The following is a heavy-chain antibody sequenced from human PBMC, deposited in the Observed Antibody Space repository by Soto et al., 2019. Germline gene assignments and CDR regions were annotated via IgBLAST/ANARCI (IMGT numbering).Heavy chain of an antibody. CDR2: IRYDGTNK. V-gene: IGHV3-30*02. J-gene: IGHJ4*02. Sequence: GGSLRLSCAASGFTFSAQAMDWVRQAPGKGLEWVAVIRYDGTNKNYADSVKGRFTISRDNSKNTLSLVMDSLTPEDTATYYCVRDSAAWPDYNFDSWGQGALVTVSS. CDR3: VRDSAAWPDYNFDS. CDR1: GFTFSAQA. D-gene: IGHD4-4*01.